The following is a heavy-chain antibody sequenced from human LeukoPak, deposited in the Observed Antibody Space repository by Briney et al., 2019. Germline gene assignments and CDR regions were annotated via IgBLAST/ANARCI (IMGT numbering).Heavy chain of an antibody. CDR1: GFTFSKYW. Sequence: GVSLTLSCAASGFTFSKYWMSWVRQAPGKGLAWVANIKQDGSEKFYVDSVKGRFTISRDNAKSSLYLQMNSLRAEDTAVYYCARDGCSSTSCYIGYFDYWGQGTLVTVSS. V-gene: IGHV3-7*01. CDR3: ARDGCSSTSCYIGYFDY. J-gene: IGHJ4*02. D-gene: IGHD2-2*02. CDR2: IKQDGSEK.